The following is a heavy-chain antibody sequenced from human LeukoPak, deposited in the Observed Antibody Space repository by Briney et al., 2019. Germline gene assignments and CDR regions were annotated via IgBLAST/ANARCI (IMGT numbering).Heavy chain of an antibody. CDR1: GGSISSGGYY. CDR2: IYYSGST. CDR3: AKDVPPVVPEIDAFDI. Sequence: PSQTLSLTCTVSGGSISSGGYYWSWIRQHPGKGLEWIGYIYYSGSTYYNPSLKSRVTISVDTSKNQFSLKLSSVTAADTAVYYCAKDVPPVVPEIDAFDIWGQGAMVTVSS. V-gene: IGHV4-31*03. J-gene: IGHJ3*02. D-gene: IGHD4-23*01.